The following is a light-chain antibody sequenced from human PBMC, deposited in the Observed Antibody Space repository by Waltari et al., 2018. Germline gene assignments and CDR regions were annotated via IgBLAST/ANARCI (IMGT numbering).Light chain of an antibody. J-gene: IGLJ2*01. CDR1: RSNIGAGYD. V-gene: IGLV1-40*01. Sequence: QSVLTQPPSVSGAPGQRVTISCTGSRSNIGAGYDVHWYQQLPGTAPKRLIYGNSNRPSGVPDRFSGSKSGTSASLAITGLQAEDEADYYCQSYDSSLSGVVFGGGTKLTVL. CDR2: GNS. CDR3: QSYDSSLSGVV.